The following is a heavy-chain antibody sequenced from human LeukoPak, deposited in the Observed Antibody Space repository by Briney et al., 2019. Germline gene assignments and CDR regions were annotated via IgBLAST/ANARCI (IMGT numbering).Heavy chain of an antibody. J-gene: IGHJ4*02. V-gene: IGHV3-74*01. CDR1: GFTVSSYW. D-gene: IGHD2-21*01. CDR3: VSDFVGPDEY. CDR2: INRDVSRI. Sequence: GGSLRLSCAASGFTVSSYWMHWVRQAPGKGLVWVSRINRDVSRIDHAGSVRGRFTISRDNANNTLYLQMNSLGVEDTAVYYCVSDFVGPDEYWGQGTQVTVSS.